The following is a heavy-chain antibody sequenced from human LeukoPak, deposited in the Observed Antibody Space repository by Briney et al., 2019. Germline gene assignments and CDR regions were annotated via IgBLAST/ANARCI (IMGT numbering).Heavy chain of an antibody. CDR2: INNSGST. J-gene: IGHJ4*02. D-gene: IGHD6-13*01. CDR1: GGSFSGYY. V-gene: IGHV4-34*01. CDR3: ARRVAAVH. Sequence: SETLSLTCAVYGGSFSGYYWSWIRQPPGKGLEWIGEINNSGSTNYNPSLKSRATISVDTSKIQFSLKLSSVTAADTAVYYCARRVAAVHWGQGTLVTVSS.